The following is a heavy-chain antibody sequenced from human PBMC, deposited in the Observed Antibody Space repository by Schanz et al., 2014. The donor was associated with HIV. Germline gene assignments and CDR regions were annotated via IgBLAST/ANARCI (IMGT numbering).Heavy chain of an antibody. CDR2: ISYDGTNK. CDR3: AKTGDPWSDHLNNGMDV. J-gene: IGHJ6*02. V-gene: IGHV3-30*18. CDR1: GFTFSSYA. Sequence: QVQLVESGGGVVQPGRSLRLSCVASGFTFSSYAMHWVRQAPGKGLEWVAVISYDGTNKYYADSVNGRFTISRDNSKNTVYLQMNSLRAEDTAMYYCAKTGDPWSDHLNNGMDVWGQGTTVTVSS. D-gene: IGHD7-27*01.